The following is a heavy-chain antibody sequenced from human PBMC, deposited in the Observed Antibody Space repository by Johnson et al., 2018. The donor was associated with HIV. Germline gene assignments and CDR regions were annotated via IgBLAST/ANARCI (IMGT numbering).Heavy chain of an antibody. Sequence: VQLVESGGGLVKPGGSLRLSCAASGFTFRNAWVSWVRQAPGKGLEWVGRIKSKTDGGTTDYAEPVKGRFTISRDDSKTTLFLQMNSLKIEDTAVYYCTTDLGVVGGFDIWGQGTMVTVSS. CDR3: TTDLGVVGGFDI. CDR2: IKSKTDGGTT. J-gene: IGHJ3*02. CDR1: GFTFRNAW. V-gene: IGHV3-15*01. D-gene: IGHD4-23*01.